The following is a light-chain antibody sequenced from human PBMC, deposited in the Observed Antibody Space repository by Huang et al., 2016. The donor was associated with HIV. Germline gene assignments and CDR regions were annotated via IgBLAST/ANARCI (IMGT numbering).Light chain of an antibody. CDR1: QSLNSNY. J-gene: IGKJ5*01. CDR3: QHYGNSPIT. CDR2: AAF. V-gene: IGKV3-20*01. Sequence: EIVLTQSPGTLSLSLGERVPLSCRASQSLNSNYLAWYQQKPGQPPRLVIYAAFSRATGVPDNFSGGGSGTNCTLTISRLEPEHFAIYYCQHYGNSPITFGQGTRLEIK.